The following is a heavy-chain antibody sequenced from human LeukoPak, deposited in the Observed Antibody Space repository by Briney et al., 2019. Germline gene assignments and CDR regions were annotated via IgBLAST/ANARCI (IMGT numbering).Heavy chain of an antibody. CDR2: INSDGSST. Sequence: GGSLRLSCAASGFTFSSYWMHWVRQAPGKGLVWVSRINSDGSSTSYADSVKGRFTISRDNAKNTLYLQMNSLRAEDTAVYYCARDQFLEWFNYYYGMDVWGQGTTVTVSS. D-gene: IGHD3-3*01. CDR1: GFTFSSYW. V-gene: IGHV3-74*01. J-gene: IGHJ6*02. CDR3: ARDQFLEWFNYYYGMDV.